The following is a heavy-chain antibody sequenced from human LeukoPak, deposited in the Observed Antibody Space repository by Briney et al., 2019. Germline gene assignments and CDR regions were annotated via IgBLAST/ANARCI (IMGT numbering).Heavy chain of an antibody. V-gene: IGHV1-2*06. CDR1: GYTFTGYY. J-gene: IGHJ5*02. CDR2: INPNSGGT. CDR3: ARGYCSGGSCYSVENWFDP. Sequence: ASXXXSCKAAGYTFTGYYMFWVRQAPGQGIEWMGRINPNSGGTNYAQKFQGRVTMTRDTSISTAYMELSRLRSDDTAVYYCARGYCSGGSCYSVENWFDPWGQGTLVTVSS. D-gene: IGHD2-15*01.